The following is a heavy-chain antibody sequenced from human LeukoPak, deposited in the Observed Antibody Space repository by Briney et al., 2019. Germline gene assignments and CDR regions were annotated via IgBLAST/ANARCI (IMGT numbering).Heavy chain of an antibody. Sequence: GGSLRLSCAASGFTFSTYGMSWVRQAPGKGLQRVSGITASGGSTYYADSVKGRFTISRDNSKNTLYLQMNSLRAEDTAVYYCAKDGMGAFLEWLPFDYWGQGTLVTVSS. CDR1: GFTFSTYG. CDR2: ITASGGST. J-gene: IGHJ4*02. V-gene: IGHV3-23*01. CDR3: AKDGMGAFLEWLPFDY. D-gene: IGHD3-3*02.